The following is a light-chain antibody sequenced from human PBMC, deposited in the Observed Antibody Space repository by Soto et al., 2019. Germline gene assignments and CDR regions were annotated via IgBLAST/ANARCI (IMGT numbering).Light chain of an antibody. V-gene: IGKV3-11*01. CDR1: QSISRY. Sequence: EIVLTQSPGTLSLSPGERATLSCRASQSISRYLAWYQQKPGPAPRLLIYDASNRATDIPARFSGSGSGTDFTLTISSLEPEDFAVYSCQQRSKWPPTFGQGTKLEIK. CDR2: DAS. J-gene: IGKJ2*01. CDR3: QQRSKWPPT.